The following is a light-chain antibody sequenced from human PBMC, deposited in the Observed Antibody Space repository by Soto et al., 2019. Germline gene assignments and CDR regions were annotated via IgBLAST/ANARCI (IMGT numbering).Light chain of an antibody. Sequence: EIVLTQSPATLSLSPGERATLSCGASQRVSSSLACYQQKPGQAPRLLIYDASNRATGIPARFSGSGSGTDFTLTISSLEPEDFAVYYCQQRSNWPLTFGGGTKVEIK. V-gene: IGKV3-11*01. CDR3: QQRSNWPLT. CDR2: DAS. CDR1: QRVSSS. J-gene: IGKJ4*01.